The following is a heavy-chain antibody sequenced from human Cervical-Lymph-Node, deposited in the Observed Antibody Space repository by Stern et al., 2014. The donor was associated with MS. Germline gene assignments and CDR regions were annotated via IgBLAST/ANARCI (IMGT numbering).Heavy chain of an antibody. CDR1: EFSLTTTGAA. Sequence: QVTLKESGPTLVKHTQTLTLTCTFSEFSLTTTGAAVGWLRQSPGKALEWLALIFWDDDKRYTPSLMNRLTITKDTSRNHVVLRMTNMDPVDSATYYCAHRRSGTMGHFDHRGQGAPVTVSS. CDR3: AHRRSGTMGHFDH. D-gene: IGHD1-1*01. V-gene: IGHV2-5*02. CDR2: IFWDDDK. J-gene: IGHJ4*02.